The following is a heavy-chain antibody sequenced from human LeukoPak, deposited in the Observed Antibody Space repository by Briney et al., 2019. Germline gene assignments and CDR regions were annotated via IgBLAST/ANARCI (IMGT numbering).Heavy chain of an antibody. J-gene: IGHJ3*02. Sequence: ASAKVSCKASEYTFTGYYMHWVRQAPGQGLEWMGWINPNSGGTNYAQKFQGWVTMTRDTSISTAYMELSRLRSDDTAVYYCARDGGGRITMVRGVIIGDAFDIWGQGTMVTVSS. CDR3: ARDGGGRITMVRGVIIGDAFDI. CDR1: EYTFTGYY. CDR2: INPNSGGT. V-gene: IGHV1-2*04. D-gene: IGHD3-10*01.